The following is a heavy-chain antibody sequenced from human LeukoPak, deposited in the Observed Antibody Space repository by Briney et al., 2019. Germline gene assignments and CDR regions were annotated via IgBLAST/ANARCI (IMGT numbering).Heavy chain of an antibody. CDR2: IHPNSGGT. CDR3: ARSFVVVVTASTHFDY. D-gene: IGHD2-15*01. Sequence: ASVKVSCKASGYTFTDYYMHWVRQAPGQGLEWMGWIHPNSGGTNYAQHFQGRVAMTRDTSISTAYVELINLRSDGTAVYYCARSFVVVVTASTHFDYWGQGTLVTVSS. CDR1: GYTFTDYY. J-gene: IGHJ4*02. V-gene: IGHV1-2*02.